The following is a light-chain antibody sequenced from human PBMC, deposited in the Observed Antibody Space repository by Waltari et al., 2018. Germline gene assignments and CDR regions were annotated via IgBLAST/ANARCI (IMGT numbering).Light chain of an antibody. CDR1: SSNIGTNY. V-gene: IGLV1-47*01. CDR3: ATWDDSLSGYV. CDR2: RNT. J-gene: IGLJ1*01. Sequence: QSVLTQPPSASGAPGQRVTISCYGSSSNIGTNYVYWYQQLPGTAPKLLIYRNTQRPSEIPDRFSGSKSGTSASLALSGLRSEDEADYYCATWDDSLSGYVFGPGTKVTVL.